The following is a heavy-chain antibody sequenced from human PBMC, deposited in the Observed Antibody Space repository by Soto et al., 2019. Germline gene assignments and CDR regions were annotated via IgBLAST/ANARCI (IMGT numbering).Heavy chain of an antibody. CDR2: ISGSGART. V-gene: IGHV3-23*01. CDR3: ARGDSYYDFGIEC. J-gene: IGHJ4*02. D-gene: IGHD3-3*01. Sequence: GGSLRLSCAASGIVFCSAQMHWVRQAPGKGLEWVTSISGSGARTYYADSVKGRITTSRDNSKNTLFLQVSSLRDEDTAVYYCARGDSYYDFGIECWGQGTVVTVSS. CDR1: GIVFCSAQ.